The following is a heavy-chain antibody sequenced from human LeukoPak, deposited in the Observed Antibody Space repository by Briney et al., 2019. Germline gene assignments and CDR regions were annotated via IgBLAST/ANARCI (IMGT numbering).Heavy chain of an antibody. CDR1: GGSVSNTNYY. CDR2: VSHSGST. J-gene: IGHJ6*02. V-gene: IGHV4-39*01. CDR3: ARAPQPNYGDYGHYYYYGMDV. Sequence: SETLSLTCTVSGGSVSNTNYYWAWIRQPPGKGLEWIGSVSHSGSTYYNPSLKSRVSTSVDTSKNQFSLNLSSVIAADTAVYYCARAPQPNYGDYGHYYYYGMDVWGQGTTVTVSS. D-gene: IGHD4-17*01.